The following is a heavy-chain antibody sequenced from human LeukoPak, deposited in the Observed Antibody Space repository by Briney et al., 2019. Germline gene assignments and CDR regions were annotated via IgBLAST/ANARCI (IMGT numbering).Heavy chain of an antibody. J-gene: IGHJ4*02. Sequence: GGSPRLSCAASGFTVSSNYMSWVRQAPGKGLEWVSVIYSGGSTYYADSVKGRSTISRDNSKNTLYLQMNSLRAEDTAVYYCAREARDSGYDPPSFDYWGQGTLVTVSS. CDR3: AREARDSGYDPPSFDY. CDR2: IYSGGST. D-gene: IGHD5-12*01. CDR1: GFTVSSNY. V-gene: IGHV3-66*01.